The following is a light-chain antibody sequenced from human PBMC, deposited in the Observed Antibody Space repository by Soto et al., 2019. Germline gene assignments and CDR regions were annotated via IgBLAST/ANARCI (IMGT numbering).Light chain of an antibody. CDR1: QSVSSN. CDR2: GPS. Sequence: EIVMTQSPATLSVSPGERATLSCRASQSVSSNLDWYQQKPGQAPRLLIYGPSTRATGVPARFSGSGSGTEFTLTISSLQSEDFAIYYCQQYHNWPRTFGQGTKVEVK. CDR3: QQYHNWPRT. V-gene: IGKV3-15*01. J-gene: IGKJ1*01.